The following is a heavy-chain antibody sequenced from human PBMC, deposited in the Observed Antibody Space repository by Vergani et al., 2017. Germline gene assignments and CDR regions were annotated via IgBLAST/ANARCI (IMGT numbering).Heavy chain of an antibody. CDR2: VSTGTKSQ. Sequence: QLVESGGGWVQPGGSLRLSCVVSGFDFSSYIMNWVRQGPGKGLEWVSFVSTGTKSQSYAESVKGRFTISRDSAKNSLYLQMDSLRAEDTAVYYCAREYSSTSGRAFEFWGQGTKVTVSS. CDR3: AREYSSTSGRAFEF. CDR1: GFDFSSYI. V-gene: IGHV3-48*01. D-gene: IGHD2-2*01. J-gene: IGHJ3*01.